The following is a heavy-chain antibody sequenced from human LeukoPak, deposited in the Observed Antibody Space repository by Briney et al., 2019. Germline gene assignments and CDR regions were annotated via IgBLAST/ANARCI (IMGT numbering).Heavy chain of an antibody. CDR3: ARVPTTHYYYYYVDV. V-gene: IGHV3-33*01. D-gene: IGHD4-17*01. Sequence: PGRSLRLSCAASGFTFSTYGMHWVRQAPGKGLEWVAVIWYDGSNKYYADSVKGRFTISRDNSKNTLYLQMNSLRAEDTAVYYCARVPTTHYYYYYVDVWGKGTTVTVSS. CDR1: GFTFSTYG. CDR2: IWYDGSNK. J-gene: IGHJ6*03.